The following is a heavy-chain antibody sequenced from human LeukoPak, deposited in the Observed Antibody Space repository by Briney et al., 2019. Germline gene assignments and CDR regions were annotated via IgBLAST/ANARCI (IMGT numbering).Heavy chain of an antibody. V-gene: IGHV3-23*01. Sequence: GGSLRLSCAASGFTFSSYAMSWVRQAPGKGLEWVSSISGSGGSTYYADSVKGRFTISRDDSKNTLYLQMNSLRAEDTAVYYCAKDITIVVVTRAFFDYWGKGTLATVSS. J-gene: IGHJ4*02. CDR3: AKDITIVVVTRAFFDY. CDR2: ISGSGGST. CDR1: GFTFSSYA. D-gene: IGHD3-22*01.